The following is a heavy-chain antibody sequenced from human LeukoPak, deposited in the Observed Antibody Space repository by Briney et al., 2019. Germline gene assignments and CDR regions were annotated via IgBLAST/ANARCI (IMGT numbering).Heavy chain of an antibody. CDR3: AKPHSKNYYYYGMDA. CDR2: ISGSGGST. Sequence: GGSLRLSCAASGFTFSSYAMSWVRQAPGKGLEWVSAISGSGGSTYYADSVKGRFTISRDNSKNTLYLQMNSLRAEDTAVYYCAKPHSKNYYYYGMDAWGKGTTVSVSS. J-gene: IGHJ6*04. CDR1: GFTFSSYA. V-gene: IGHV3-23*01.